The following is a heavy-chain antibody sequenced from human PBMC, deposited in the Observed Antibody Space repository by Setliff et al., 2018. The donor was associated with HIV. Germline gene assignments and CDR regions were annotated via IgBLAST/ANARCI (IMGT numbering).Heavy chain of an antibody. CDR1: GLSMSRSSYY. CDR2: IYYSGST. CDR3: ARGAPYGSGRHRWNS. Sequence: SETLSLTCTVSGLSMSRSSYYWGWIRQPPGKGLEWIGSIYYSGSTYYNPSLTSRVTISVDTSDNKFSLRLTSVTAADTALYYCARGAPYGSGRHRWNSWGQGTLVTVSS. D-gene: IGHD3-10*01. J-gene: IGHJ4*02. V-gene: IGHV4-39*07.